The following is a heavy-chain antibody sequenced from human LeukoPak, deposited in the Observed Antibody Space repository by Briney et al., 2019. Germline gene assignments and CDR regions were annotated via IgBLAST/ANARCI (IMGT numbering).Heavy chain of an antibody. CDR3: ARDAYDKKRGSNDGFDI. CDR1: GDSISSGDYS. J-gene: IGHJ3*02. V-gene: IGHV4-30-2*01. D-gene: IGHD3-9*01. CDR2: IHYSGTT. Sequence: PSETLSLTCTVSGDSISSGDYSWNWIRQPPGKGLEWIGKIHYSGTTGHNPSLKSRVTFSVDKSRNQVSLNLRSVAAADTAVYYCARDAYDKKRGSNDGFDIWGQGTKVTVS.